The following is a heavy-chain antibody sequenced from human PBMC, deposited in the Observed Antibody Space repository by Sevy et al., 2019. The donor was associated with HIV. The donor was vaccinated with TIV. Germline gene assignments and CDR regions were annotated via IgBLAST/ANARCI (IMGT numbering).Heavy chain of an antibody. D-gene: IGHD3-22*01. CDR2: IYPDDSNT. CDR1: GYSFTSHW. V-gene: IGHV5-51*01. CDR3: ATSRSGYFDGSGYYIY. J-gene: IGHJ4*01. Sequence: GESLKISCKGSGYSFTSHWIAWVRQMPGKGLEWMGIIYPDDSNTKYSPSFQGQVTFSADKSIFTAYLQWSNLKASDGAVYYCATSRSGYFDGSGYYIYWGQGTRVTVSS.